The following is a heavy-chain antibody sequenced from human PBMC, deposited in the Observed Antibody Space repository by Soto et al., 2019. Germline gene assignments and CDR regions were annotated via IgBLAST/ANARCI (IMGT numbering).Heavy chain of an antibody. CDR2: ISAYSGNT. CDR1: GYTFTSYG. CDR3: ARDYCSSTSCYFDY. J-gene: IGHJ4*02. Sequence: GASVKVSCKASGYTFTSYGISWVRQAPGQGLEWMGWISAYSGNTNYAQKLQGRVTMTTDTSTSTAYMELRSLRSDDTAVYYCARDYCSSTSCYFDYWGQGTPVTSPQ. D-gene: IGHD2-2*01. V-gene: IGHV1-18*01.